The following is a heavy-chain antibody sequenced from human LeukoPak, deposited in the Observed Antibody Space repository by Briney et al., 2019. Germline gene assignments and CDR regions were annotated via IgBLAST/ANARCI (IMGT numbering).Heavy chain of an antibody. CDR1: GFTFDDYA. Sequence: GGSLRLSCAASGFTFDDYAMHWVRQAPGKGLEWVSGISWNSGSIGYADSVKGRFTISRDNAKNSLYLQMNSLRAEDTAVYYCARVGGTILKYYYYYMDVWGKGTTVTVSS. CDR2: ISWNSGSI. J-gene: IGHJ6*03. D-gene: IGHD2-21*01. CDR3: ARVGGTILKYYYYYMDV. V-gene: IGHV3-9*01.